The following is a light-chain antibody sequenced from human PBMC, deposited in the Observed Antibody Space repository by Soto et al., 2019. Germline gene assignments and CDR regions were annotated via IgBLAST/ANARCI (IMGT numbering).Light chain of an antibody. CDR2: DTS. J-gene: IGKJ1*01. Sequence: IVLTQSPGTLSLSPGESAALSCGASQSVSSNYLAWYQQKPGLAPRLLIYDTSRRATGIPDRFSGSGSGADFILSISRLEPEDFAVYYCQQYGSSPWTFGQGAKVDIK. CDR3: QQYGSSPWT. CDR1: QSVSSNY. V-gene: IGKV3D-20*01.